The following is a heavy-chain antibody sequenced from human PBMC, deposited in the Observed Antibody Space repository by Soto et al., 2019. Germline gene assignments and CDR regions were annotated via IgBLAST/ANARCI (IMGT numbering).Heavy chain of an antibody. V-gene: IGHV3-74*01. CDR2: VDGEGRVT. J-gene: IGHJ4*02. Sequence: GGSLRLSCAASGFTFNRHWMHWVRQPPGKGLMWVSRVDGEGRVTTYADSVKGRFTISRDNAKNTLYLQMNSLRVEDTAVYYCVKGEQQLGEAFDLFDYWGQGTLVTVSS. D-gene: IGHD6-13*01. CDR1: GFTFNRHW. CDR3: VKGEQQLGEAFDLFDY.